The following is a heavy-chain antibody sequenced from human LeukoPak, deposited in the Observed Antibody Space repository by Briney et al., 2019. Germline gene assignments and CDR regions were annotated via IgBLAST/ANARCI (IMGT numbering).Heavy chain of an antibody. J-gene: IGHJ5*02. V-gene: IGHV4-34*01. CDR1: GGSFSGYY. CDR2: INHSGST. CDR3: ARKKYYDILTGLYNWFDP. D-gene: IGHD3-9*01. Sequence: PSETLSLTCAVYGGSFSGYYWSWTRQPPGKGLEWIGEINHSGSTNYNPSLKSRVTISVDTSKNQFSLKLSSVTAADTAVYYCARKKYYDILTGLYNWFDPWGQGTLVTVSS.